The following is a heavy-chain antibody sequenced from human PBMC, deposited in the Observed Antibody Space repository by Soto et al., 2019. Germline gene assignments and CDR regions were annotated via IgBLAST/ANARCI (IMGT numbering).Heavy chain of an antibody. CDR2: TYYRSKWYK. V-gene: IGHV6-1*01. D-gene: IGHD6-19*01. CDR1: GDSVSSNSAA. CDR3: ARGDSSGWSRGGFDY. J-gene: IGHJ4*02. Sequence: SQALSLPFAISGDSVSSNSAAWNLIRRSPSRGLEWLGRTYYRSKWYKDYAVSVKSRITINPDTSKNQFSLQLNSVTPEDTAVYYCARGDSSGWSRGGFDYWGQGTLVTVSS.